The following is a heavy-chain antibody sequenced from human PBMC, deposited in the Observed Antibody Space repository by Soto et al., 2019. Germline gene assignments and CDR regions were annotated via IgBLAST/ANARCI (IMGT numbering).Heavy chain of an antibody. CDR1: GFTFPTTW. CDR3: TTDSYFTLKVVRFDY. Sequence: PGGTLRLSCAASGFTFPTTWINSDRQAPDKDLDFVGRIKRKTDGGTPDFAPPKRGRYAISRDDPNSSVYLQMYSLKSEDTAVYYSTTDSYFTLKVVRFDYWGLGTLVTVSS. V-gene: IGHV3-15*07. J-gene: IGHJ4*01. CDR2: IKRKTDGGTP. D-gene: IGHD3-22*01.